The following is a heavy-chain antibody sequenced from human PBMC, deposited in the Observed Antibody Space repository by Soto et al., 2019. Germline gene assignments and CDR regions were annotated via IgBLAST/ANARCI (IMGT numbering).Heavy chain of an antibody. CDR3: ARDCSSTSCYPYYYGMDV. CDR1: GFTFSSYS. V-gene: IGHV3-21*01. Sequence: EVQLVESGGGLVKPGGSLRLSCAASGFTFSSYSMNWVRQAPGKGLEWVSSISSSSSYIYYADSVKGRFTISRDNAKNSLYLQMNSLRAEDTAVYYCARDCSSTSCYPYYYGMDVWGQGTTVTVSS. J-gene: IGHJ6*02. D-gene: IGHD2-2*01. CDR2: ISSSSSYI.